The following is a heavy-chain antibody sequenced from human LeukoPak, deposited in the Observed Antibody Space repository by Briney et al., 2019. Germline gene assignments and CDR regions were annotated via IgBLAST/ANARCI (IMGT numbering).Heavy chain of an antibody. CDR1: GGSISSSNW. D-gene: IGHD3-22*01. CDR2: IYRSGST. Sequence: SETLSLTCAVSGGSISSSNWWSWVRQPPGKGLEWIGEIYRSGSTNYNPSLKSRVTISVDKSKNQFPLKLSSVTAADTAVYYCARDRNYYDSSGYYFANWGQGTLVTVSS. J-gene: IGHJ4*02. V-gene: IGHV4-4*02. CDR3: ARDRNYYDSSGYYFAN.